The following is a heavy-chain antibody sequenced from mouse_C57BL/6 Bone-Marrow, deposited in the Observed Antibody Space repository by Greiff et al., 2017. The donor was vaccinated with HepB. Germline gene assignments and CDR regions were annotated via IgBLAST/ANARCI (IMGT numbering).Heavy chain of an antibody. D-gene: IGHD2-3*01. J-gene: IGHJ1*03. V-gene: IGHV5-15*04. CDR3: ARRVYLNWYFDV. CDR2: ISNLAYSI. CDR1: GFTFSDYG. Sequence: EVKLVESGGGLVQPGGSLKLSCAASGFTFSDYGMAWVRQAPRKGPEWVAFISNLAYSIYYADTVTGRFTISRENAKNTLYREMSSLRSEDTAMYYCARRVYLNWYFDVWGTGTTVTVSS.